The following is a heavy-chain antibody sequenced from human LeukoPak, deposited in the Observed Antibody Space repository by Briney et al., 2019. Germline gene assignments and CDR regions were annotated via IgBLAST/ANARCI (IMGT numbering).Heavy chain of an antibody. CDR1: GFTVSSNY. J-gene: IGHJ3*02. CDR2: IYSGGST. CDR3: ARSSHYDILTGYSEEDAFDI. Sequence: GGSLRLSCAASGFTVSSNYMSWVRQAPGKGLEWVSVIYSGGSTDYADSVKGRFTISRDNSKNTLYLQMNSLRVEDTAVYYCARSSHYDILTGYSEEDAFDIWGQWTMVTVSS. D-gene: IGHD3-9*01. V-gene: IGHV3-53*01.